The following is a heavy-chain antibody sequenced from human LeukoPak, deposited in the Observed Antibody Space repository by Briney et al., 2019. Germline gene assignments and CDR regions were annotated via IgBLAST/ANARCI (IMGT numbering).Heavy chain of an antibody. CDR3: ARDKKVRGHDGMDV. CDR2: IYTSGST. D-gene: IGHD3-10*01. J-gene: IGHJ6*02. Sequence: PSETPSLTCTVSGGSISSYYWSWIRQPAGKGLEWIGRIYTSGSTNYNPSLKSRVTMSVDTSKNQFSLKLSSVTAADTAVYYCARDKKVRGHDGMDVWGQGTTVTVSS. V-gene: IGHV4-4*07. CDR1: GGSISSYY.